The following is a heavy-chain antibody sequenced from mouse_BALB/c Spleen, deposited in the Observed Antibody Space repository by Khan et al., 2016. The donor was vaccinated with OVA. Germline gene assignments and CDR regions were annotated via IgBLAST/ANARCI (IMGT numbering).Heavy chain of an antibody. D-gene: IGHD2-4*01. V-gene: IGHV1-4*01. CDR3: ARIYYNYDGYYAMDY. Sequence: QVQLQQSGAELARPGASVKMSCKASGCTFTSYTMHWVKQRPGQGLEWIGYINPTSGYTNYNQKFKDKATLTADKSSSTAYMQLSSLTSEDSAVYYCARIYYNYDGYYAMDYWGQGTSVTVSS. J-gene: IGHJ4*01. CDR1: GCTFTSYT. CDR2: INPTSGYT.